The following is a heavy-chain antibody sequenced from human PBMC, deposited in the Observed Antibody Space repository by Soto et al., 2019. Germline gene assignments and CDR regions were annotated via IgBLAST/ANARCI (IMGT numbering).Heavy chain of an antibody. Sequence: QLQLQESGPGLVKPSETLSLTCTVSGGSISSSSYYWGWIRQPPGKGLEWIGSIYYSGSTYYNPSRKRRVTMSLPTSKNRFSLKLSSVTAADTAVYYCATLWFGEGNYWGQGTLVTVSS. D-gene: IGHD3-10*01. CDR2: IYYSGST. V-gene: IGHV4-39*01. CDR3: ATLWFGEGNY. J-gene: IGHJ4*02. CDR1: GGSISSSSYY.